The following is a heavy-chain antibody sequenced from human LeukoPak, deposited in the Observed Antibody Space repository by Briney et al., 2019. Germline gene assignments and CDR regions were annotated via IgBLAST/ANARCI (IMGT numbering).Heavy chain of an antibody. CDR3: AKDLTNWGDY. Sequence: PGGSLRLSCAASGFTFNSYAMHWVRQAPGEGLEWVSTLSGSGGSTYYADSVKGRFTISRDNSRNTLYPQMNGLRAEDTAVYYCAKDLTNWGDYWGQGTLVTVSS. D-gene: IGHD7-27*01. V-gene: IGHV3-23*01. J-gene: IGHJ4*02. CDR2: LSGSGGST. CDR1: GFTFNSYA.